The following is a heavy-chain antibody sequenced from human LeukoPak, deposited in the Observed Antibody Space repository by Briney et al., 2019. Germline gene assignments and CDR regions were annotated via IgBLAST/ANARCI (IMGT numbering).Heavy chain of an antibody. V-gene: IGHV5-51*01. CDR1: GYKFTDYW. D-gene: IGHD3-3*01. J-gene: IGHJ4*02. Sequence: GESLKISCKVSGYKFTDYWNGWVRQMPGQGLEWMGIVDPSDSDTRYSPSFQGQVTISADNAITTAYLQWSTVEASDTAMYYCVRLGPSRYFFDYWGQGTQVTVSS. CDR3: VRLGPSRYFFDY. CDR2: VDPSDSDT.